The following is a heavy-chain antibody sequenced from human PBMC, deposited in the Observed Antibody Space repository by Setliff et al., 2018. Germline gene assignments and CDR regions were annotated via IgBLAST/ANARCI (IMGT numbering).Heavy chain of an antibody. CDR2: TIPFFGTT. CDR1: GYTFTSYG. V-gene: IGHV1-69*05. Sequence: SVKVSCKASGYTFTSYGVSWVRQAPGQGLEWMGGTIPFFGTTNYAQKFQGRVTITTDESTSTAYMELSSLRSEDTAVYYCAREMLVVRGVNSYYYYMDVWGKGTTVTVSS. CDR3: AREMLVVRGVNSYYYYMDV. J-gene: IGHJ6*03. D-gene: IGHD3-10*02.